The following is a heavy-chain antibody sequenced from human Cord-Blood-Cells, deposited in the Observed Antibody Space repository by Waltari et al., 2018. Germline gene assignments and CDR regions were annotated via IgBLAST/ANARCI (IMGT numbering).Heavy chain of an antibody. J-gene: IGHJ3*02. CDR3: ASPRGIVVVPAATLLDAFDI. CDR2: IIPILGTA. V-gene: IGHV1-69*01. CDR1: GGTLSSYA. Sequence: QVQLVQSGAEVKKPGSSVKVSCKASGGTLSSYAISWVRQAPGQGLQWMGGIIPILGTANDAQEFQGRVTITADESTSTAYMELSSLRSEDTAVYYCASPRGIVVVPAATLLDAFDIWGQGTMVTVSS. D-gene: IGHD2-2*01.